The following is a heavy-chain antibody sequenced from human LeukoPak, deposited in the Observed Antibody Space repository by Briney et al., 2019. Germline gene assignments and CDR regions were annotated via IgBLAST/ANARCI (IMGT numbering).Heavy chain of an antibody. J-gene: IGHJ4*02. D-gene: IGHD2-2*01. CDR1: GYTFTSYA. V-gene: IGHV1-3*01. CDR2: INAGNGNT. Sequence: ASVKVSCKASGYTFTSYAMHWVRQAPGQRLEWMGWINAGNGNTKYSQKFQGRVTITRDTSASTAYMELSSLRSEDTAVYYCAMHCSSTSCYPIIDYWGQGTLVTVSS. CDR3: AMHCSSTSCYPIIDY.